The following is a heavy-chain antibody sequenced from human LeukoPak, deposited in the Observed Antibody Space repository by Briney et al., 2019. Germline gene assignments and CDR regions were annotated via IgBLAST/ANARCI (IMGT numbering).Heavy chain of an antibody. V-gene: IGHV3-7*01. CDR1: EFTFSIHS. D-gene: IGHD5-18*01. CDR2: IKEDGSEK. J-gene: IGHJ6*02. CDR3: CRRWLNYYYYGMDV. Sequence: GGSLRLSCAASEFTFSIHSMSWVRRAPGKGLEWVANIKEDGSEKYYVDSVKGRFTISRDNAKNSLYLQMNSLRAEDTAVYYCCRRWLNYYYYGMDVWGQGTTVTVSS.